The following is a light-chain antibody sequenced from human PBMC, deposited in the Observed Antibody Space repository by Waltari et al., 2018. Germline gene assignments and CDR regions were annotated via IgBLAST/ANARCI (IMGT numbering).Light chain of an antibody. CDR3: QHYNNWPSYT. J-gene: IGKJ2*01. Sequence: EIVMTQSPATLSVSPGERATLPCRASQSVRSNLAWYQQTPGQAPRLLIYGASNRATGIPGKFSGSGSGTEFTLTISSLQSEDVAVYYCQHYNNWPSYTFGPGTKLEIK. CDR2: GAS. CDR1: QSVRSN. V-gene: IGKV3-15*01.